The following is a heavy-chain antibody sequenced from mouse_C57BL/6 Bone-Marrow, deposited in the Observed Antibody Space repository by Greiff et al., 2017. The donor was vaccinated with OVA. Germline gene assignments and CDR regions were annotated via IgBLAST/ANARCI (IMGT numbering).Heavy chain of an antibody. CDR3: ARGGDVGY. V-gene: IGHV1-82*01. D-gene: IGHD3-3*01. CDR1: GYAFSSSW. Sequence: VQLQESGPELVKPGASVKISCKASGYAFSSSWMNWVKQRPGKGLEWIGRIYPGDGDTNYNGKFKGKATLTADKSSSTAYMQLSSLTSEDSAVYFCARGGDVGYWGQGTTLTVSS. CDR2: IYPGDGDT. J-gene: IGHJ2*01.